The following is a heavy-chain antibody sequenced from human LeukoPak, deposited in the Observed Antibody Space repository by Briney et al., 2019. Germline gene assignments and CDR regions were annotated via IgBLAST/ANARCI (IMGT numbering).Heavy chain of an antibody. CDR1: GGSISSYY. J-gene: IGHJ6*03. Sequence: SETLSLTCTVSGGSISSYYWSWIRQPPGKGLEWIGYIYYSGSTNYNPSLKSRVTISVDTSKNQFSLKLSSVTAADTAVYYCARAIAAAGNYYMDVWGKGTTVTVSS. V-gene: IGHV4-59*01. CDR3: ARAIAAAGNYYMDV. CDR2: IYYSGST. D-gene: IGHD6-13*01.